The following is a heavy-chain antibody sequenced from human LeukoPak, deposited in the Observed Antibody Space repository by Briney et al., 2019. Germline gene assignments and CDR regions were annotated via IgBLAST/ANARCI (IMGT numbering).Heavy chain of an antibody. D-gene: IGHD4-23*01. Sequence: GGSLRLSCAASGFTFSYYAMSWVRQAPEKGLEWLSVISDSGADTSYADSGKGRFTISRDNSQNTLYLQMNSLRAEDTAVYYCAKDVRGNYGGQTRGGYFDYWGQGTLVTVSS. CDR3: AKDVRGNYGGQTRGGYFDY. CDR1: GFTFSYYA. CDR2: ISDSGADT. J-gene: IGHJ4*02. V-gene: IGHV3-23*01.